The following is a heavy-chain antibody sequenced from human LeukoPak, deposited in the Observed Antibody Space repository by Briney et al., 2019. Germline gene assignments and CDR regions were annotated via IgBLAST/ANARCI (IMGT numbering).Heavy chain of an antibody. CDR1: VFALSSHW. V-gene: IGHV3-7*03. CDR3: ARNNGMDV. Sequence: GGSLRLSCAASVFALSSHWMTWVRQVPRRGPEWVANVNRDGSETYYLDSVKGRFTISKDNAKNSLYLQMNSLRAEDTALYHCARNNGMDVWGQGTTVIVSS. J-gene: IGHJ6*02. CDR2: VNRDGSET.